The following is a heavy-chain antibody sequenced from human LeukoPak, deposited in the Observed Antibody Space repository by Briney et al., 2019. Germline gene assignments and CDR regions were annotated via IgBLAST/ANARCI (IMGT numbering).Heavy chain of an antibody. CDR1: GFTFNTYE. CDR2: ISSDGSSI. CDR3: ARGQFYYYGMDV. J-gene: IGHJ6*02. Sequence: PGGSLRLSCAASGFTFNTYEMNWVRQAPGKGLEWVSYISSDGSSIYYADSVKGRFTISRDNAKNSMYLQMNSLRAEDTAVYYWARGQFYYYGMDVWGQGTTVTVSS. D-gene: IGHD5-24*01. V-gene: IGHV3-48*03.